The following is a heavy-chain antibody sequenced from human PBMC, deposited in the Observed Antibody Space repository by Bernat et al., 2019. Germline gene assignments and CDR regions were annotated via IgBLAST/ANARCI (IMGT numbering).Heavy chain of an antibody. CDR3: AREMQFHGGYFDY. CDR2: ISWNSGSI. Sequence: EVQLVESGGGLVQPGRSLRLSCAASGFTFDDYAMYWVRQAPGKGLEWVSGISWNSGSIDYADSVKGRFTISRDNAKNTLYLQMNSLRAEDTAVYYCAREMQFHGGYFDYWGQGTLVTVSS. J-gene: IGHJ4*02. D-gene: IGHD3-10*01. CDR1: GFTFDDYA. V-gene: IGHV3-9*01.